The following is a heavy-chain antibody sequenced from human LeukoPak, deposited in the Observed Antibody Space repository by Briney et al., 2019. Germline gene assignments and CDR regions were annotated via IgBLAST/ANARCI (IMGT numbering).Heavy chain of an antibody. CDR1: GFTFSNYL. Sequence: HAGGSLRLSCAASGFTFSNYLMHWVRQAPGKGLVWVSRINSDESNTNSYADSVKGRFTISRDNAKNTLYLQMNSLRAEDTAVYFCGRGGNGIDIWGQGTTVIVSS. CDR3: GRGGNGIDI. D-gene: IGHD2-8*01. J-gene: IGHJ3*02. V-gene: IGHV3-74*01. CDR2: INSDESNT.